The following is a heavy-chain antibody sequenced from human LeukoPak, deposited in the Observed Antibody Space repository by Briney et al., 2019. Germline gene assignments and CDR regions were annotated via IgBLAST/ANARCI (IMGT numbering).Heavy chain of an antibody. CDR1: GGSISSGSYC. D-gene: IGHD3-10*01. CDR2: IYTSGST. Sequence: SETLSLTCTVSGGSISSGSYCWSWIRQPAGKGLEWIGRIYTSGSTNYNPSLKSRVTISVDTSKNQFSLKLSSVTAADTAVYYCARVPVLPPPYYYYMDVWGKGTTVTVSS. CDR3: ARVPVLPPPYYYYMDV. V-gene: IGHV4-61*02. J-gene: IGHJ6*03.